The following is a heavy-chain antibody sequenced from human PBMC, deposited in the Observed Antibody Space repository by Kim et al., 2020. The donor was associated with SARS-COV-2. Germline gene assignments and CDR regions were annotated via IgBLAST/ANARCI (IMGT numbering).Heavy chain of an antibody. CDR3: AKDLDYGSATGGFDP. V-gene: IGHV3-23*01. CDR1: GFTFSSYA. J-gene: IGHJ5*02. CDR2: ISGSGGST. Sequence: GGSLRLSCAASGFTFSSYAMSWVRQAPGKGLEWVSAISGSGGSTYYADSVKGRFTISRDNSKNTLYLQMNSLRAEDTAVYYCAKDLDYGSATGGFDPWGQGTLVTVSS. D-gene: IGHD3-10*01.